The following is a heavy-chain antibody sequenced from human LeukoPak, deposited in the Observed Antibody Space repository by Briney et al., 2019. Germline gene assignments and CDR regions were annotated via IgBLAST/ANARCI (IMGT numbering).Heavy chain of an antibody. D-gene: IGHD3-10*01. CDR1: GGSFSGYY. CDR3: ATDSVPGWPYYYGMDV. V-gene: IGHV4-34*01. CDR2: INHSGST. Sequence: SETLSLTCAVYGGSFSGYYWSWIRQPPGKGLEWIGEINHSGSTNYNPSLKSRVTMSVDTSKNQFSLKLGSVTAADTAVYYCATDSVPGWPYYYGMDVWGQGTTVTVSS. J-gene: IGHJ6*02.